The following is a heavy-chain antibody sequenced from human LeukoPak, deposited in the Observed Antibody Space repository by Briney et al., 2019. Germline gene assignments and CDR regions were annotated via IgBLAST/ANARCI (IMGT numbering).Heavy chain of an antibody. D-gene: IGHD3-3*01. Sequence: SETLSLTCTVSGGSISSGGYYWSWIRQHPGKGLEWIGEINHSGSTNYNPSLKSRVTISVDTSKNQFSLKLSSVTAADTAVYYCARGAWRFWDQLPLRWFDPWGQGTLVTVSS. V-gene: IGHV4-39*07. CDR1: GGSISSGGYY. CDR3: ARGAWRFWDQLPLRWFDP. CDR2: INHSGST. J-gene: IGHJ5*02.